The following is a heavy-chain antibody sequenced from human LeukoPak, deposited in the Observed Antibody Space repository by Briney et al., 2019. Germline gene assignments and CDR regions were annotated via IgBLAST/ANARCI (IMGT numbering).Heavy chain of an antibody. J-gene: IGHJ4*02. D-gene: IGHD2-15*01. CDR1: GFTFSSYS. Sequence: PGGSLRLSCAASGFTFSSYSMNWVRQAPGKGLEWVSYISSSGSTIYYADSVKGRFTISRDNAKNSLYLQMNSLRAEDTAVYYCARDENCSGGSCYNNYWGQGTLVTVSS. V-gene: IGHV3-48*04. CDR2: ISSSGSTI. CDR3: ARDENCSGGSCYNNY.